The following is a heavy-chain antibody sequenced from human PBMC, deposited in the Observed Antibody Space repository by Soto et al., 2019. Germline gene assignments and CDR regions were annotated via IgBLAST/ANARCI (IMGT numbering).Heavy chain of an antibody. CDR2: ISSSSSYI. V-gene: IGHV3-21*01. CDR1: GFTFSSYS. J-gene: IGHJ6*02. Sequence: EVQLVESGGGLVKPGGSLRLSCAASGFTFSSYSMNWVRQAPGKGLEWVSSISSSSSYIYYADSVKGRFTISRDNAKNSLDLQITTLTAEDTAVYYGARDKSKRTNNYYYGMDVWGQGATVAVAS. D-gene: IGHD6-25*01. CDR3: ARDKSKRTNNYYYGMDV.